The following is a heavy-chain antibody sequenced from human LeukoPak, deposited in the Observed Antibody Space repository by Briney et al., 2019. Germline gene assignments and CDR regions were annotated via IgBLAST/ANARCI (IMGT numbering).Heavy chain of an antibody. Sequence: SETLSLTCTVSAGSISTGNYYWGWIRQPPGKGLEWIGTIYYNGNTNYNPSLKSRVTIRLGTSDNQFSLQLTSVTAADTAVYYCARGLYWTSAGMGICFMDVWGTGTTVAVSS. J-gene: IGHJ6*03. D-gene: IGHD1-1*01. V-gene: IGHV4-39*01. CDR1: AGSISTGNYY. CDR2: IYYNGNT. CDR3: ARGLYWTSAGMGICFMDV.